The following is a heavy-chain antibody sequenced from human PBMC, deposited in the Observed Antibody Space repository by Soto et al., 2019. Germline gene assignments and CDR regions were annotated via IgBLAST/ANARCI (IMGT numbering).Heavy chain of an antibody. J-gene: IGHJ4*02. CDR1: GFTFSSYA. CDR3: AKDGGYYDILTVYGSFDY. D-gene: IGHD3-9*01. CDR2: IRGSGGST. Sequence: GGSLRLSCAASGFTFSSYAMSWVRQAPGKGLEWVSAIRGSGGSTYYADSVKGRFTISRDNSKNTLYLQMNSLRAEDTAVYYCAKDGGYYDILTVYGSFDYWGQGTLVTVSS. V-gene: IGHV3-23*01.